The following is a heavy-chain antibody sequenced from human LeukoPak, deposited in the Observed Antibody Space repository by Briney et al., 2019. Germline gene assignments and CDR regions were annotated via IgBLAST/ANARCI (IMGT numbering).Heavy chain of an antibody. CDR3: ASSDCSSTSCSSYYYYYYMDV. J-gene: IGHJ6*03. CDR1: GYTFTGYY. D-gene: IGHD2-2*01. V-gene: IGHV1-2*02. CDR2: INPNSGGT. Sequence: ASVKVSCKASGYTFTGYYMHWVRQAPGQGLEWMGWINPNSGGTNYAQKFQGRVTMTRDTSISIAYMELSRLRSDDTAVYYCASSDCSSTSCSSYYYYYYMDVWGKGTTVTVSS.